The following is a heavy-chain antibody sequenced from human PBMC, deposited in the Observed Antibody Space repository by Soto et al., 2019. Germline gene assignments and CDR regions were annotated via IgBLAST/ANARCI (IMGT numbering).Heavy chain of an antibody. J-gene: IGHJ6*04. Sequence: QVQLVQSGAEVKTPGASVKVSCKASGYTFNNYDIHWVRQATGQGLEWVGWMNPNSGYTEFAQKLQGRVRINRNTSISTAYMELSSLRSEDTAMYYCARGPRVRAYTSLGVVIVLDIWGKGTTVTVSS. CDR2: MNPNSGYT. D-gene: IGHD3-3*01. V-gene: IGHV1-8*01. CDR1: GYTFNNYD. CDR3: ARGPRVRAYTSLGVVIVLDI.